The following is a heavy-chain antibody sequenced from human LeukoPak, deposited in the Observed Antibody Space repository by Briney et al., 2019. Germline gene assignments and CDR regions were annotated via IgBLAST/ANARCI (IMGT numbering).Heavy chain of an antibody. Sequence: ASETLSLTCTVSGGSISSYSWSWIRQPPGKGLEWIGYIYHSGTAYYNPSLKSRVTISVDTSKNQFSLRLNSVTAADTAVYYCARVSGRGSTYASFDSWGQGTLVTVSS. J-gene: IGHJ4*02. CDR1: GGSISSYS. CDR2: IYHSGTA. V-gene: IGHV4-59*12. CDR3: ARVSGRGSTYASFDS. D-gene: IGHD5-18*01.